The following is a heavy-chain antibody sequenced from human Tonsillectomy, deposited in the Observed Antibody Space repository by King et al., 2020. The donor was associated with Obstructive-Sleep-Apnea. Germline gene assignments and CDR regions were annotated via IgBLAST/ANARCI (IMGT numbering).Heavy chain of an antibody. D-gene: IGHD3-9*01. Sequence: VQLVESGGGLVKPGGSLRLSCAASGFTVSNAWMSWVRQAPGKGLEWVGRIKKKSDGGTTDYAAPVKGRLTISRDDSKKTLYLQMNSLKTEDTAVYYCTRDYDILTGYYYGAFDIWGQGTMVTVSS. CDR2: IKKKSDGGTT. J-gene: IGHJ3*02. V-gene: IGHV3-15*01. CDR1: GFTVSNAW. CDR3: TRDYDILTGYYYGAFDI.